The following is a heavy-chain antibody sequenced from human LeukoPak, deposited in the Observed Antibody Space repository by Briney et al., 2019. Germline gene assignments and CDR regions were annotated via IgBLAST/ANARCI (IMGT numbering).Heavy chain of an antibody. CDR3: ARGGAFDI. CDR1: GDSVSSNS. V-gene: IGHV6-1*01. Sequence: SQTLSLTCAISGDSVSSNSWNWIRQSPSRGLEWLGRIYYKSKWFNDYAVSVKSRITINPDTSKNQFSLKLSSVTAADTAVYYCARGGAFDIWGQGTMVTVSS. J-gene: IGHJ3*02. CDR2: IYYKSKWFN.